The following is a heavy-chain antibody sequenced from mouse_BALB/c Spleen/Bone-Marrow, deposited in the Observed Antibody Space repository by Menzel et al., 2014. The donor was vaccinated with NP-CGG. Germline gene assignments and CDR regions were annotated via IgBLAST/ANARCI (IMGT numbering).Heavy chain of an antibody. CDR2: NNPGSGGT. V-gene: IGHV1-54*03. J-gene: IGHJ4*01. Sequence: VQLQQSGAELVRPGTSVKVSCKAPGYAFTNYLIEWVKQRPGQGLEWIGVNNPGSGGTNYNEKFKGKATLTADKSSSTVYMQLSSLTSDDSAVYFCARSIYDGYSEAMDYWGQGTSVTVSS. CDR1: GYAFTNYL. CDR3: ARSIYDGYSEAMDY. D-gene: IGHD2-3*01.